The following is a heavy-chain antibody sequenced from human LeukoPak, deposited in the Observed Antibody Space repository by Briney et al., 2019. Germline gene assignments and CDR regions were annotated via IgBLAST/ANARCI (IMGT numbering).Heavy chain of an antibody. CDR1: GYSFTSYW. J-gene: IGHJ4*02. D-gene: IGHD3-22*01. Sequence: GESLKISCKGSGYSFTSYWIGWVRQMPGKGLEWMGIIYPGDSDTRYSPSFQGQVTISADKSISTAYLQWSSLEASDTAMYYCARLPGRYYYDSSGYYSTSYYFDYWGQGTLVTVSS. CDR2: IYPGDSDT. V-gene: IGHV5-51*01. CDR3: ARLPGRYYYDSSGYYSTSYYFDY.